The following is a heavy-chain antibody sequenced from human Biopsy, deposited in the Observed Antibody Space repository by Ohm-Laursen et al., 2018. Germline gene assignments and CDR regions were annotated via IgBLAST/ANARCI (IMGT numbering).Heavy chain of an antibody. Sequence: SLRLSCSASGFTFATYGMHWVRQAPGKGLEHISTISSNGGGRFYANSVKGRFTISRDSSKNTLYLQMNNLRAEDTAVFYCAKDLRNNNWGVENWGQGTLVTVSS. D-gene: IGHD7-27*01. V-gene: IGHV3-64*04. CDR1: GFTFATYG. CDR3: AKDLRNNNWGVEN. J-gene: IGHJ4*02. CDR2: ISSNGGGR.